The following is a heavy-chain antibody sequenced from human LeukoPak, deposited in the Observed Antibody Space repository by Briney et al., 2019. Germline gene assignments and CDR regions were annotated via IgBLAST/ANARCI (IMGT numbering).Heavy chain of an antibody. CDR2: INHSGST. V-gene: IGHV4-34*01. Sequence: KSSETLSLTCAVYGGSFSGYYWSWIRQPPGKGLEWIGEINHSGSTNYNPSLKSRVTISVDTSKNQFSLKLSSVTAADTAVYYCARQVEMATTLDYWGQGTLVTVSS. CDR1: GGSFSGYY. CDR3: ARQVEMATTLDY. J-gene: IGHJ4*02. D-gene: IGHD5-24*01.